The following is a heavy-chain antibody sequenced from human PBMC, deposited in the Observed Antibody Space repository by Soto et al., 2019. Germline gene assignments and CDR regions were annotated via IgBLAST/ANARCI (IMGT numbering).Heavy chain of an antibody. J-gene: IGHJ4*02. CDR1: EFTFSSYA. CDR3: ARNYYDSGGGFDY. V-gene: IGHV3-53*01. D-gene: IGHD3-22*01. CDR2: IYSGGST. Sequence: PGGSLRLSCAASEFTFSSYAMSWVRQAPGKGLEWVSVIYSGGSTYYADSVKGRFTISRDNSKNTLYLQMNSLRAEDTAVYYCARNYYDSGGGFDYWGQGTLVTVSS.